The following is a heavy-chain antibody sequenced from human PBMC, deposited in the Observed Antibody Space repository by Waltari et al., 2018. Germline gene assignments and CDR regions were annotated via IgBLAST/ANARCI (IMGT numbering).Heavy chain of an antibody. CDR1: GFTFSSYE. Sequence: EVQLVESGGGLVQPGGSLRLSCAASGFTFSSYEMNWVRQAPGKGLEWVSYSSSSGSTIYYADSVKGRFTISRDNAKNSLYLQMNSLRAEDTAVYYCGTYYSYFDYWGQGTLVTVSS. D-gene: IGHD3-10*01. V-gene: IGHV3-48*03. CDR2: SSSSGSTI. CDR3: GTYYSYFDY. J-gene: IGHJ4*02.